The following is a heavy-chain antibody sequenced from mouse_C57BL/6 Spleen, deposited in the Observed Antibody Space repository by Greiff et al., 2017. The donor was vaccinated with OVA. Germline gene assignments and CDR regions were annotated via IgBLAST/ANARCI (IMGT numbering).Heavy chain of an antibody. D-gene: IGHD2-4*01. CDR1: GFNIKDDY. V-gene: IGHV14-4*01. CDR2: IDPENGDT. Sequence: VHVKQSGAELVRPGASVKLSCTASGFNIKDDYMHWVKQRPEQGLEWIGWIDPENGDTEYASKFQGKATITADTSSNTAYLQLSSLTSEDTAVYYCTTRLRLGDDWGQGTTLTVSS. CDR3: TTRLRLGDD. J-gene: IGHJ2*01.